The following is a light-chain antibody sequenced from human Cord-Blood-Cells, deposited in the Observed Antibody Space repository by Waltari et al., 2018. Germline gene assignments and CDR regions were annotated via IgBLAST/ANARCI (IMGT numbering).Light chain of an antibody. CDR1: QSVRSN. Sequence: EIVMTQSPATLSVSPGERATLSCRASQSVRSNLAWYQQKPRQAPRLLIYGASTRATGIPARFSGSGSGTEFTLTISSLQSEDFAVYYCQQYNNWPRTFGQGTKVEIK. V-gene: IGKV3-15*01. J-gene: IGKJ1*01. CDR2: GAS. CDR3: QQYNNWPRT.